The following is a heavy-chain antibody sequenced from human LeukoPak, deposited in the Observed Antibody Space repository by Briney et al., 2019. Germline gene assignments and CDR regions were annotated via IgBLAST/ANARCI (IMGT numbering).Heavy chain of an antibody. CDR3: ARDRYCSSTSCSEDAFDI. CDR1: GYTFTSYG. CDR2: IIPIFGTA. V-gene: IGHV1-69*05. J-gene: IGHJ3*02. Sequence: ASVKVSCKASGYTFTSYGISWVRQAPGQGLEWMGGIIPIFGTANYAQKFQGRVTITTDESTSTAYMELSSLRSEDTAVYYCARDRYCSSTSCSEDAFDIWGQGTMVTVSS. D-gene: IGHD2-2*01.